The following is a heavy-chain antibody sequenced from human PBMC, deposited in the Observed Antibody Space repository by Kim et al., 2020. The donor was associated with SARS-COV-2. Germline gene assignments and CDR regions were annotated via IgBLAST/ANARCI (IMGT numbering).Heavy chain of an antibody. J-gene: IGHJ4*02. CDR1: GFTFSSYA. Sequence: GGSLRLSCAASGFTFSSYAMSWVRQAPGKGLEWVSAISGSGGSTYYADSVKGRFTISRDNSKNTLYLQMNSLRAEDTAVYYCAKVGSSSWYWRYFDYWGQGTLVTVSS. V-gene: IGHV3-23*01. CDR3: AKVGSSSWYWRYFDY. D-gene: IGHD6-13*01. CDR2: ISGSGGST.